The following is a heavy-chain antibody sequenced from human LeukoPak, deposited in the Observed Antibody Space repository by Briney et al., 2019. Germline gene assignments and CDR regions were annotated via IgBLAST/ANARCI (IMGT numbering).Heavy chain of an antibody. CDR1: GGTFSSYA. CDR3: ARGLDRQTYYYYFYMDV. V-gene: IGHV1-69*05. Sequence: SVKVSCKASGGTFSSYAISWVRQAPGQGLEWMGGIIPIFGTANYAQKFQGRVTITTDESTRTAHMELSSLRSEDTAVYYCARGLDRQTYYYYFYMDVWGKGTTVTVSS. CDR2: IIPIFGTA. D-gene: IGHD1-1*01. J-gene: IGHJ6*03.